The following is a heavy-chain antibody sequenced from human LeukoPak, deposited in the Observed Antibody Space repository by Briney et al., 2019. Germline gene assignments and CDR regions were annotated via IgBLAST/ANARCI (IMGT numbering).Heavy chain of an antibody. V-gene: IGHV3-23*01. CDR1: GFTFGSYA. J-gene: IGHJ5*01. CDR3: AKDLHDYGDYVGWFDS. Sequence: GGSLRLSCAASGFTFGSYAMDWVRPAPGKGVEWGSAICGSGGSTYYAESVKGRFTIPRDNSKSTLYLQMYSLRAEDTAAYYCAKDLHDYGDYVGWFDSWGQGTLVTVSS. CDR2: ICGSGGST. D-gene: IGHD4-17*01.